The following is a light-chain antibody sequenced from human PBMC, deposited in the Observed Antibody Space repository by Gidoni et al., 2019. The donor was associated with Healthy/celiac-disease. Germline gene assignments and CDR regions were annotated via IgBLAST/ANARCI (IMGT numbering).Light chain of an antibody. J-gene: IGKJ5*01. V-gene: IGKV1-39*01. CDR2: AAS. CDR3: QQSYSTPSIT. Sequence: DIQMTQSPSSLSASVGDRVTITCRASQSISSYLNWYQQKPEKAPKRLIYAASSLQSGVPSRFSGSGSGTDFTLTISSLQPEDFATYYCQQSYSTPSITFGQGTRLEIK. CDR1: QSISSY.